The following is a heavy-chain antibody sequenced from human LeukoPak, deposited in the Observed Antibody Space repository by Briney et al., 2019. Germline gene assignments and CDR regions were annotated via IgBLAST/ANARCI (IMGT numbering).Heavy chain of an antibody. CDR2: FDPEDGET. J-gene: IGHJ3*02. V-gene: IGHV1-24*01. D-gene: IGHD6-13*01. CDR1: GYTLTELS. Sequence: ASVKVSCEVSGYTLTELSMHWVRQAPGKGLEWMGGFDPEDGETIYAQKFQGRVTMTEDTSTDTAYMELSSLRSEDTAVYYCATAGYSSPLWHAFDIWGQGTMVTVSS. CDR3: ATAGYSSPLWHAFDI.